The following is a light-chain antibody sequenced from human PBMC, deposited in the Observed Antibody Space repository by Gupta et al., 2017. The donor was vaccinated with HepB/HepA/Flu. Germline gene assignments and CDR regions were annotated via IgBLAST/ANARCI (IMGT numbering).Light chain of an antibody. J-gene: IGKJ1*01. CDR3: QQYTDWPPWT. V-gene: IGKV3-15*01. CDR2: HAS. CDR1: QSIGRN. Sequence: EIVMTQSPATLSVSPGERATLSCRASQSIGRNLAWYQQKPGHPPRLLIFHASLRAAGTPARFSGSGSGTEFTLTISSPQSEDSAVYYCQQYTDWPPWTFGPGTXVEIK.